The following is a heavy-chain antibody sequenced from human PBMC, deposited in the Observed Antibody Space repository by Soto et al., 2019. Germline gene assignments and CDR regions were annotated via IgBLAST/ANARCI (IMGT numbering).Heavy chain of an antibody. D-gene: IGHD2-2*01. CDR3: ARVVARVLDY. Sequence: TSETLSLTCTVSGGSISSYYWSWIRQPPGKGLEWIGYIYYSGSTNYNPSLKSRVTISVDTSKNQFSLKLSSVTAADTAVYYCARVVARVLDYWGQGTLVTVSS. V-gene: IGHV4-59*01. CDR1: GGSISSYY. J-gene: IGHJ4*02. CDR2: IYYSGST.